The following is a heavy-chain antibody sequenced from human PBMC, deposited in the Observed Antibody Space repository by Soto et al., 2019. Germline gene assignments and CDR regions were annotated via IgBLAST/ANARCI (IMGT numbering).Heavy chain of an antibody. CDR3: AKGLYHHDNRRLNWFDP. CDR2: IDGSGSHT. CDR1: GFTFSSYA. Sequence: PGGSLRLSCAASGFTFSSYAMSWVRQAPGKGLEWVSAIDGSGSHTYYADSVKGRVTISRDNSRNTLFLQMSALRVEDTATYYCAKGLYHHDNRRLNWFDPWGQGTLVTVSS. V-gene: IGHV3-23*05. D-gene: IGHD3-22*01. J-gene: IGHJ5*02.